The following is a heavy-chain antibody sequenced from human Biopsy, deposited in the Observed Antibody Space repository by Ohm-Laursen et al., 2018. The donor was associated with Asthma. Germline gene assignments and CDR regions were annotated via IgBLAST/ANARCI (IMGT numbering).Heavy chain of an antibody. D-gene: IGHD3-10*01. CDR3: ARSPYYYGLLGPTRGFGVYAV. V-gene: IGHV4-34*01. CDR1: GGSFSNYY. J-gene: IGHJ3*01. CDR2: INHRGST. Sequence: TLSLTCAVYGGSFSNYYWTWIRPPPGKGLEWIGEINHRGSTNSNPSLKSLVTLSEDTSKNQFSVKLRSVTAADTAVYYCARSPYYYGLLGPTRGFGVYAVWGHGTLVTVSS.